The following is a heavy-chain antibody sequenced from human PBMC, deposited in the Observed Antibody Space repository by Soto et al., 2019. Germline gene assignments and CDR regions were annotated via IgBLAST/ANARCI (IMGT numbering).Heavy chain of an antibody. J-gene: IGHJ4*02. CDR1: GGSNSSYY. CDR3: ARVYAYYFDY. Sequence: PSETLSLTCPVSGGSNSSYYWSWIRHPPVKGLEWIGYIYYSGSTNYNPSLKSRVTISVDTSKNQFSLKLSSVTAADTAVYYCARVYAYYFDYWGQGTLVTVSS. D-gene: IGHD2-8*01. CDR2: IYYSGST. V-gene: IGHV4-59*01.